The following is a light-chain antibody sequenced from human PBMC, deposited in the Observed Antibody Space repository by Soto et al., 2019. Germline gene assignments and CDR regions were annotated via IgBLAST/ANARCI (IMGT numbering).Light chain of an antibody. V-gene: IGKV1-12*01. CDR1: QGISNW. Sequence: DIQMTQSPSSVSASVGDRVSITCRASQGISNWLAWYQQKPGRAPKLLIYTGSSLQSGVPSRFSGTGSGTDLTLTISSLQPEDVATYYCQQANSFHLTFGGGTKVEIK. J-gene: IGKJ4*02. CDR3: QQANSFHLT. CDR2: TGS.